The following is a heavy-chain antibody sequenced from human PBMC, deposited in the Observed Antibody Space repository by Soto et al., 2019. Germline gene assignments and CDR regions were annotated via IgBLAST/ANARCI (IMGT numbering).Heavy chain of an antibody. CDR2: ISYDGSYK. D-gene: IGHD5-12*01. V-gene: IGHV3-30-3*01. Sequence: LRLSCAASGFTFSSYAMHWVRQAPGKGLEWVAVISYDGSYKYYADSVKGRFTISRDNSKNTLYLQINSLRAEDTAVYYCARDPSRVEMATTFDYWGQGTLVTVSS. CDR1: GFTFSSYA. CDR3: ARDPSRVEMATTFDY. J-gene: IGHJ4*02.